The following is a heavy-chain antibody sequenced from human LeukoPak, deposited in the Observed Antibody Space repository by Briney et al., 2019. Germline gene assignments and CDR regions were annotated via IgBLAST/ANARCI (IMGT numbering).Heavy chain of an antibody. Sequence: PGGSLRLSCAASGFTFSDYNMRWIRQAPGKGLEWVSAISGSGGSTYYADSVKGRFTISRDNSKNTLYLQMNSLRAEDTAVYYCAKRTTVLYYYYYMDVWGKGTTVTVSS. CDR2: ISGSGGST. CDR3: AKRTTVLYYYYYMDV. J-gene: IGHJ6*03. CDR1: GFTFSDYN. V-gene: IGHV3-23*01. D-gene: IGHD4-17*01.